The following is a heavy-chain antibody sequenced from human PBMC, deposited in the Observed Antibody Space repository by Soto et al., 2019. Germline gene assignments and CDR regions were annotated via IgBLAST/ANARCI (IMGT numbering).Heavy chain of an antibody. Sequence: QVQLQESGPGLVKPSETLSLTCTVSGGSISSYYWSWIRQPPGKGLEWIGYIYYSGSTNYNPSLKKRVTISVETSKNQFSLKLSSVTAADTAVYYCARSTIFGVEGAFDIWGQGTMVTVSS. V-gene: IGHV4-59*08. CDR1: GGSISSYY. CDR2: IYYSGST. J-gene: IGHJ3*02. CDR3: ARSTIFGVEGAFDI. D-gene: IGHD3-3*01.